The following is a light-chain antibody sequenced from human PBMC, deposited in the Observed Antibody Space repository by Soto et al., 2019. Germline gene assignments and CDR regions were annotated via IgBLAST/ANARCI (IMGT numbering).Light chain of an antibody. CDR1: QSLVHSDGNTY. V-gene: IGKV2-24*01. J-gene: IGKJ1*01. CDR3: MQTTQSWA. CDR2: EIS. Sequence: DIVMTQTPLSSPVTLGQPASISCRSSQSLVHSDGNTYLSWLHQRPGQPPRLLIYEISKQFSGVPDRFSGSGAGTDFTLKISKVEPEDVGVYYCMQTTQSWAFGQGTKVEIE.